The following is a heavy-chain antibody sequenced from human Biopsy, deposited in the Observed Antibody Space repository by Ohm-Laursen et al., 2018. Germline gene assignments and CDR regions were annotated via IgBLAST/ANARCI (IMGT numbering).Heavy chain of an antibody. D-gene: IGHD4-17*01. Sequence: VNISCKVSVATFSNYAITGVRQAPGQGLEWMGGIIPLFGAPNYEQKFQDRLTITADESKSTTYMELSSLRSEDTTVYYCATLAQINGDSPFDPWGQGTLVTVSS. V-gene: IGHV1-69*13. J-gene: IGHJ5*02. CDR1: VATFSNYA. CDR3: ATLAQINGDSPFDP. CDR2: IIPLFGAP.